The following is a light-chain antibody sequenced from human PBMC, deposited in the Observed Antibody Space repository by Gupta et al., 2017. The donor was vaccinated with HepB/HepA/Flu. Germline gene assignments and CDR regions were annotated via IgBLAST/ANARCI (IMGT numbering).Light chain of an antibody. CDR3: QVWDSSSDHVV. J-gene: IGLJ2*01. V-gene: IGLV3-21*04. Sequence: SYVLTQPPSVSVAPGKTARITCGGNNIGSKSVHWYQQKPGQAPVLVIYYDSDRPSGSPERFSGSNSGNTATLTICRVEAGDEADYYCQVWDSSSDHVVFGGGTKLTVL. CDR2: YDS. CDR1: NIGSKS.